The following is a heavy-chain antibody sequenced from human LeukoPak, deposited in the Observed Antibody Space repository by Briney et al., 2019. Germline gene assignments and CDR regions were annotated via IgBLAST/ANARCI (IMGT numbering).Heavy chain of an antibody. J-gene: IGHJ3*02. CDR3: AKGGRSSSWYRSDAFDI. CDR2: ISGSGGST. Sequence: GGSLRLSCAASGFTFSSYAMSWVRQAPGKGLEWVSAISGSGGSTYYADSVKGRFTISRDNSKNTLYLQMNSLRAEDTAVYYCAKGGRSSSWYRSDAFDIWGQGTMVTDSS. CDR1: GFTFSSYA. D-gene: IGHD6-13*01. V-gene: IGHV3-23*01.